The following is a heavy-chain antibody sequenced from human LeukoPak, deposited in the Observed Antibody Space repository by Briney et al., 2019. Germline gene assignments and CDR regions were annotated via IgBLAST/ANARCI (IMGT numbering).Heavy chain of an antibody. V-gene: IGHV1-2*02. CDR1: GYTFTGYY. D-gene: IGHD3-22*01. CDR3: ARGREYYDSREISY. Sequence: ASVKVSCKASGYTFTGYYMHWVRQAPGQGLEWMGWINPNSGGTNYAQKFQGRVTMTRDTSISTAYMELSRLRSDDTAVYYCARGREYYDSREISYWGQGTLVTVSS. CDR2: INPNSGGT. J-gene: IGHJ4*02.